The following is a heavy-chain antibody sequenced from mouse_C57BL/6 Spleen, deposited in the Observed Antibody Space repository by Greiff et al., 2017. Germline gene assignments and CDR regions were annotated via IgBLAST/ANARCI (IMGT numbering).Heavy chain of an antibody. CDR2: IYPGSGST. J-gene: IGHJ4*01. V-gene: IGHV1-55*01. CDR1: GYTFTSYW. CDR3: ARRDYDYGDAMDY. D-gene: IGHD2-4*01. Sequence: QVQLQQPGAELVKPGASVKMSCKASGYTFTSYWITWVKQRPGQGLEWIGDIYPGSGSTNYNEKFKSKAILTVATSSSTADMQLSRLTSEDAAVYYCARRDYDYGDAMDYWGQGTSVTVSS.